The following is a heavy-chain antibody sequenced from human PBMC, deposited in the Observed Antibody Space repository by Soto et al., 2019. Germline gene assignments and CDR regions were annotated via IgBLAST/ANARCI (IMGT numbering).Heavy chain of an antibody. J-gene: IGHJ6*02. V-gene: IGHV3-21*01. CDR3: ARKEPVFGELLYNPSSGYYGMDV. CDR1: GFTFSSYS. CDR2: ISSSSSYI. Sequence: EVQLVESGGGLVKPGGSLRLSCAASGFTFSSYSMNWVRQAPGKGLEWVSSISSSSSYIYYADSVKGRFTISRDNAKNSLYLQMNSLRAEDTAGYYCARKEPVFGELLYNPSSGYYGMDVWGQGTTVTVSS. D-gene: IGHD3-10*01.